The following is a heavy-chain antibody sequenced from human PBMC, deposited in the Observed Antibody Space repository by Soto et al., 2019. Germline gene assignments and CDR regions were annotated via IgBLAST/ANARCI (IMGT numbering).Heavy chain of an antibody. J-gene: IGHJ4*02. CDR1: GYTFTSSY. CDR3: GRGLFTGDY. V-gene: IGHV1-46*01. CDR2: INPLGGST. Sequence: QVQLVQSGAEVKKPGASVKVSCTASGYTFTSSYIHWVRQAPGQGLEWMAIINPLGGSTNYAQQPHDRVTVTLDTSGSTGYMELSSLRSEDTAVYYCGRGLFTGDYWGQGTLVTVSS. D-gene: IGHD3-16*01.